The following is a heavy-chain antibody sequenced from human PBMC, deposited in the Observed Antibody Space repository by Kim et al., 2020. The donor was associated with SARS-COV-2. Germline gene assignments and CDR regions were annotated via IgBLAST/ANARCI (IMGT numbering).Heavy chain of an antibody. CDR2: ISSSGSTI. Sequence: GGSLRLSCAASGFTFSSYEMNWVRQAPGKGLEWVSYISSSGSTIYYADSVKGRFTISRDNAKNSRYLQMNSLRAEETAVYYCARDPYSSSYNYYGMDVCGQGSTVTVSS. CDR1: GFTFSSYE. CDR3: ARDPYSSSYNYYGMDV. J-gene: IGHJ6*01. V-gene: IGHV3-48*03. D-gene: IGHD6-13*01.